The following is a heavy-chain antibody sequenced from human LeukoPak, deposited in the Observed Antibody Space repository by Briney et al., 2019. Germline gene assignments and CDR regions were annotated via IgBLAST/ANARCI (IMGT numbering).Heavy chain of an antibody. CDR1: GGSISSGDYY. Sequence: SQTLSLTCTVSGGSISSGDYYWSWIRQPPGKGLEWIGYIYYSGSTNYNPSLKGRVTISVDPSKNQFSRKLSSVTAADTAVYYCAREGYYGSGTQGAHDYWGQGTLVTVSS. J-gene: IGHJ4*02. V-gene: IGHV4-61*08. D-gene: IGHD3-10*01. CDR3: AREGYYGSGTQGAHDY. CDR2: IYYSGST.